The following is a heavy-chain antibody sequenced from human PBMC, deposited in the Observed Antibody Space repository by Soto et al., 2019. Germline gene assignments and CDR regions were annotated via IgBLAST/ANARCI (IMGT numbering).Heavy chain of an antibody. D-gene: IGHD3-22*01. J-gene: IGHJ4*02. CDR1: GTTFSNFA. V-gene: IGHV1-69*13. Sequence: SVKVSCKASGTTFSNFAIGWVRQAPGQGLEWMGGIILPFGTPNYAQKFQGRVTISADESMTTAYMELRGLRSEDTAVYYCVRGPDYEGYFGYWGQGTLVTVSS. CDR3: VRGPDYEGYFGY. CDR2: IILPFGTP.